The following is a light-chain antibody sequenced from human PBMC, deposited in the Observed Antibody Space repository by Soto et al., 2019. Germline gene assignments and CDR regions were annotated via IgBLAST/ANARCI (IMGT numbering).Light chain of an antibody. J-gene: IGLJ1*01. V-gene: IGLV1-40*01. CDR3: QSYDSSLTGLYV. Sequence: QSVLTQPPSVSGAPGQRVTISCTGSSSNIGAGYDVHWYQQLPGTAPKLLIYTDYKRPAGVPDRFSGSKSGTSASLVITGLQADDDADYFCQSYDSSLTGLYVFGTGTKVTVL. CDR1: SSNIGAGYD. CDR2: TDY.